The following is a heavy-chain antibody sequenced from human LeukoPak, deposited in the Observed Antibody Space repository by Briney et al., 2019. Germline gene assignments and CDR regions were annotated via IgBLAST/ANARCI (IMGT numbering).Heavy chain of an antibody. Sequence: PSETLSLTCTVSGGSISSGGYYWSWIRQHPGKGLEWIGYSYYSGSTYCNPSLKSRVAISVDTSKNQFSLKLTSVTAADTAVYYCARSGSTSVGNWFDPWGQRTLVTVSS. CDR2: SYYSGST. J-gene: IGHJ5*02. D-gene: IGHD2-2*01. CDR3: ARSGSTSVGNWFDP. CDR1: GGSISSGGYY. V-gene: IGHV4-31*03.